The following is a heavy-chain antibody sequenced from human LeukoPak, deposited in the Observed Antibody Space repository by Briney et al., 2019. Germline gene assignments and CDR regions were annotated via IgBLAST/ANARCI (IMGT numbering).Heavy chain of an antibody. J-gene: IGHJ3*02. D-gene: IGHD3-10*01. CDR1: GFTFSTYS. CDR2: IDTSASYK. Sequence: GGSLRLSCAASGFTFSTYSMNWVRQAPGKGLEWVSFIDTSASYKYYGESMKGRFTISRDNAKKSLYLQMNGLRADDTAVYYCARGQSITLLRGVAMSDGFDIWGQGTMVTVSS. V-gene: IGHV3-21*01. CDR3: ARGQSITLLRGVAMSDGFDI.